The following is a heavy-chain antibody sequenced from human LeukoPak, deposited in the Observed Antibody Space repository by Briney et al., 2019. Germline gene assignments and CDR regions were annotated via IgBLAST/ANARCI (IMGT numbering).Heavy chain of an antibody. Sequence: GGSLRLSCAASGFTFSSYGMHWVRQAPGKGLEWVAVISYDGSNQYYAESVKGRFTISRDNSKNTLYLQMNSLRAEDTAVCYRAKNLEQWLLVNWFDPWGQGTLVTVSS. CDR2: ISYDGSNQ. CDR3: AKNLEQWLLVNWFDP. CDR1: GFTFSSYG. V-gene: IGHV3-30*18. J-gene: IGHJ5*02. D-gene: IGHD6-19*01.